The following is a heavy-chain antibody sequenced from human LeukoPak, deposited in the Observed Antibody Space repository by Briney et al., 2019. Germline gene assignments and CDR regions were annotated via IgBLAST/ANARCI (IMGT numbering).Heavy chain of an antibody. CDR3: ARGLQQHQILGDYYYAMDV. CDR1: GFTVSSNY. D-gene: IGHD1-26*01. Sequence: GGSLRLSCAASGFTVSSNYMSWVRQAPGKRLEWVSVIYSGGSTYFADSVKGRFTISRDTSNNMMYLQMNNLRTEDTAVYYCARGLQQHQILGDYYYAMDVWGQGTTVTVSS. V-gene: IGHV3-53*01. CDR2: IYSGGST. J-gene: IGHJ6*02.